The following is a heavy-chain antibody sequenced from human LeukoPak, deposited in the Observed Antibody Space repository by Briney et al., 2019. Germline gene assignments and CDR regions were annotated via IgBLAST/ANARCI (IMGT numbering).Heavy chain of an antibody. D-gene: IGHD6-19*01. Sequence: PGRSLRLSCAASGFTFSSYAMRWVRQAPGKGLEWVAVISYDGSNKYYADSVKGRFTISRDNSKNTLYLQMNSLRVEDTAVYYCARLGVAVATQYYYYYGMDVWGKGTTVTVSS. CDR2: ISYDGSNK. CDR1: GFTFSSYA. J-gene: IGHJ6*04. CDR3: ARLGVAVATQYYYYYGMDV. V-gene: IGHV3-30*04.